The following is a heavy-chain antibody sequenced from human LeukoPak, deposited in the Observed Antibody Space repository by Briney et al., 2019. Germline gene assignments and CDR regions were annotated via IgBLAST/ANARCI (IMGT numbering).Heavy chain of an antibody. CDR1: GASITSGAYY. CDR2: IKQDETEK. Sequence: ETLSLTCTVSGASITSGAYYWSWIRQHPGKGLEWVANIKQDETEKFYLGSVKGRFTISRDNAKNSLYLQMNSLRVEDTALYYCVRLGSTSPGNWYKLFDQWGQGTLVTVSS. V-gene: IGHV3-7*03. CDR3: VRLGSTSPGNWYKLFDQ. J-gene: IGHJ4*02. D-gene: IGHD2-2*01.